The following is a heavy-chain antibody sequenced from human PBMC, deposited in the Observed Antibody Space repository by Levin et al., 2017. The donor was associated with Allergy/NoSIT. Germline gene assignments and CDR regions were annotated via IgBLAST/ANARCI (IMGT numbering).Heavy chain of an antibody. CDR3: ARDQVPDWVVPAAIYYYYYGMDV. J-gene: IGHJ6*02. CDR1: GFTFSSYS. D-gene: IGHD2-2*02. Sequence: SGGSLRLSCAASGFTFSSYSMNWVRQAPGKGLEWVSYISSSSSTIYYADSVKGRFTISRDNAKNSLYLQMNSLRAEDTAVYYCARDQVPDWVVPAAIYYYYYGMDVWGQGTTVTVSS. V-gene: IGHV3-48*01. CDR2: ISSSSSTI.